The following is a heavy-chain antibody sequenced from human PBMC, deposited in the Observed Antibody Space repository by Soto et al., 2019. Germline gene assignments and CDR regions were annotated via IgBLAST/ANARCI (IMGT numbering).Heavy chain of an antibody. V-gene: IGHV1-46*01. Sequence: GAAVQVSCKASGYTFTSYYMHWVRQAPGQGLEWMGIINPSGGSTSYAQKFQGRVTMTRDTSTSTVYMELSSLRSEDTAVYYCARESGDSSGWTSRAYYYYGMDVWGQGTTVTVSS. D-gene: IGHD6-19*01. CDR1: GYTFTSYY. CDR2: INPSGGST. CDR3: ARESGDSSGWTSRAYYYYGMDV. J-gene: IGHJ6*02.